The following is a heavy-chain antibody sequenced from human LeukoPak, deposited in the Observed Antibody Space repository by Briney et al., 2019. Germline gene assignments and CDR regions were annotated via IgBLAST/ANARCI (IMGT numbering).Heavy chain of an antibody. Sequence: ASVKVSCKASGYTFTGYYMHWVRQAPRQGLEWMGRVNPNSGGTNYVQKFQGRVTMTRDTSISTAYMEMSRLTSDDTAVYYCARAYSSSPKAAGYYMGVWGKGTTVTVSS. J-gene: IGHJ6*03. V-gene: IGHV1-2*06. CDR1: GYTFTGYY. D-gene: IGHD6-13*01. CDR2: VNPNSGGT. CDR3: ARAYSSSPKAAGYYMGV.